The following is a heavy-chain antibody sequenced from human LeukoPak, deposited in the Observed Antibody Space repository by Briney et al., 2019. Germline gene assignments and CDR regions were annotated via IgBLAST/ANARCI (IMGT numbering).Heavy chain of an antibody. Sequence: ASVKVSCRASGYTFTSYGISWVRQAPGQGLEWMGWISAYNGNTNYAQKLQGRVTMTTDTSTSTAYTELRSLRSDDTAVYYCARSGYGSGSYRWFDPWGQGTLVTVSS. CDR1: GYTFTSYG. D-gene: IGHD3-10*01. J-gene: IGHJ5*02. CDR2: ISAYNGNT. V-gene: IGHV1-18*04. CDR3: ARSGYGSGSYRWFDP.